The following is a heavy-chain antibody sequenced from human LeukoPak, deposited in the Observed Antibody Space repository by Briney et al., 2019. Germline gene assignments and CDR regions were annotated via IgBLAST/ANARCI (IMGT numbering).Heavy chain of an antibody. D-gene: IGHD3-10*01. CDR1: GFTFSSYA. J-gene: IGHJ4*02. V-gene: IGHV3-7*01. Sequence: GGSLRLSCAASGFTFSSYAMSWVRQAPGQGLEWVANIKQDGSEKYYVDSVKGRFTISRDNAKNSLYLQMNGLRAEDTAVYYCARDGDSYGSGSPPFDYWGQGTLVTVSS. CDR2: IKQDGSEK. CDR3: ARDGDSYGSGSPPFDY.